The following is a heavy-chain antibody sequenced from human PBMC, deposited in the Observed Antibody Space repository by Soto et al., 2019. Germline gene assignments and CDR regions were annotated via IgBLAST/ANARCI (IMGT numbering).Heavy chain of an antibody. CDR1: GFTCRFCA. J-gene: IGHJ4*02. CDR2: IRGSGGDT. Sequence: GGSLRLSCAASGFTCRFCAMNWVRQAPGKGLEWVSSIRGSGGDTYYADSVKGRFTISRDYSKNTLHLQMNSLRVEDTAMSYCAIFLLADRDGYHYVAYSWGQGSLVTVSS. CDR3: AIFLLADRDGYHYVAYS. D-gene: IGHD3-3*02. V-gene: IGHV3-23*01.